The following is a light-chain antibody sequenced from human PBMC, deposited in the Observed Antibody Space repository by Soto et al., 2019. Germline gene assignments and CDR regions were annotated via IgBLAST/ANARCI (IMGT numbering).Light chain of an antibody. CDR2: EVS. CDR3: SSYTSSQRV. Sequence: QSVLTQPASVSGSPGQSITISCTGTSRDVGGYNYVSWYQQHPGKAPKLMIYEVSNRPSGVSNRFSGSKSGNTASLTISGLQAEDEADYYCSSYTSSQRVFGTGTKVTVL. J-gene: IGLJ1*01. V-gene: IGLV2-14*01. CDR1: SRDVGGYNY.